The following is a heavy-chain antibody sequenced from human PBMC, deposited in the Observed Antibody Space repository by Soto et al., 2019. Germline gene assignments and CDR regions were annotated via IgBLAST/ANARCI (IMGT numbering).Heavy chain of an antibody. CDR3: ARDPNQYCGGDCSYYFDY. Sequence: PGGSLRLSCAASGFTFSSYGMHWVRQAPGKGLEWVAVISYDGSNKYYADSVKGRFTISRDNSKNSLYLQMNSLRAEDTAVYYCARDPNQYCGGDCSYYFDYWGQGTLVTVSS. D-gene: IGHD2-21*02. CDR2: ISYDGSNK. CDR1: GFTFSSYG. J-gene: IGHJ4*02. V-gene: IGHV3-30*03.